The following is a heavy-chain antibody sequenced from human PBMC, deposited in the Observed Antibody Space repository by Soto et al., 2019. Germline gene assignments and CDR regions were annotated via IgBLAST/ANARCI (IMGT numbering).Heavy chain of an antibody. D-gene: IGHD3-3*01. Sequence: SDTLSLTCLVSGDSIEIYHWNWPRQPPGRGREWIGYIYIRDSVRYNPSLNIRVTISVDRSRNQFSLSLRPVTADDTAMYYCARWKYGPWRGYCPPNCFDLWGPGTLVTVSS. CDR1: GDSIEIYH. CDR2: IYIRDSV. V-gene: IGHV4-4*09. J-gene: IGHJ5*02. CDR3: ARWKYGPWRGYCPPNCFDL.